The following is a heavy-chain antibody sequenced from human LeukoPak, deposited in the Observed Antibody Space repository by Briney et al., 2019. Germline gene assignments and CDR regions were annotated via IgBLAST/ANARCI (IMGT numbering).Heavy chain of an antibody. Sequence: GGSLRLSCVASGLTFSGQWLNWVRQAPGQGLEWVANIKHDGREKYYVDSVKGRFTISRDDGQNSLSLDMNNVRAEDTAVYYCGYTNDFYHWGQGALVVVSA. CDR1: GLTFSGQW. CDR3: GYTNDFYH. J-gene: IGHJ4*02. V-gene: IGHV3-7*01. D-gene: IGHD3-16*02. CDR2: IKHDGREK.